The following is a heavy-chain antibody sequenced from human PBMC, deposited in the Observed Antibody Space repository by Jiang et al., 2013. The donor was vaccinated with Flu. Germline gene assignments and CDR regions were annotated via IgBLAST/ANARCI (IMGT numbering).Heavy chain of an antibody. Sequence: SQTLSLTCAISGDSVSSDSAAWNWIRQSPSRGLEWLGRTYYRSKWFKGYAPSVKSRITINPDTSKNQFSPQLNSVTPEDTAVYYCARSAPNVDYWGQGTLVTVSS. CDR2: TYYRSKWFK. CDR3: ARSAPNVDY. CDR1: GDSVSSDSAA. J-gene: IGHJ4*02. V-gene: IGHV6-1*01.